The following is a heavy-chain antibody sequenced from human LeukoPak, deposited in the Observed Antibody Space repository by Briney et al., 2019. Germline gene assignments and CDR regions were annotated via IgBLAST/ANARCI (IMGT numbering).Heavy chain of an antibody. V-gene: IGHV3-23*01. CDR1: AFTFSSYA. CDR2: ISGSGGST. D-gene: IGHD5-18*01. CDR3: AKDRDTAMVTNWFDP. J-gene: IGHJ5*02. Sequence: GGSLRLSCAASAFTFSSYAMSWVRQAPGKGLEWVSAISGSGGSTYYADSVKGRFTISRDNSKNTLYLQMNSLRAEDTAVYYCAKDRDTAMVTNWFDPWGQGTLVTVSS.